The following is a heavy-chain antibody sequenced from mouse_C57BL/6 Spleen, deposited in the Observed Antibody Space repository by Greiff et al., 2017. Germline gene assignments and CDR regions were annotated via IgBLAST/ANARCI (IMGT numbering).Heavy chain of an antibody. CDR2: FYPGSGSI. CDR1: GYTFTEYT. J-gene: IGHJ3*01. V-gene: IGHV1-62-2*01. Sequence: QVQLQQSGAELVKPGASVQLSCKASGYTFTEYTIHWVKQRSGQGLEWIGWFYPGSGSIKYNEKFKDKATLTADKSSSTVYMELSRLTSEDSAVYCCARQESLCYDGYWAWFAYGGQGTLVTVSA. CDR3: ARQESLCYDGYWAWFAY. D-gene: IGHD2-3*01.